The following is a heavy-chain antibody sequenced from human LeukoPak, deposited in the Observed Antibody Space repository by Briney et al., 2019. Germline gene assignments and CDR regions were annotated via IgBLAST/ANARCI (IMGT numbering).Heavy chain of an antibody. Sequence: GGSLRLSCTVSGFTVSSNSMSWVRQAPGKGLEWVAFIRYDGSNKYYADSVKGRFTISRDNSKNTLYLQMNSLRAEDTAVYYCARVRSSGYAFDYWGQGTLVTVSS. V-gene: IGHV3-30*02. CDR2: IRYDGSNK. J-gene: IGHJ4*02. CDR3: ARVRSSGYAFDY. D-gene: IGHD3-22*01. CDR1: GFTVSSNS.